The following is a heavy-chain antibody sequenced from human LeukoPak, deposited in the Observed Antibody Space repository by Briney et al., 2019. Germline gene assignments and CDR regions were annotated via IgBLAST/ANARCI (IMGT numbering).Heavy chain of an antibody. CDR1: GGSFSGYY. Sequence: SETLSLTCAVYGGSFSGYYWSWIRQPPGKGLEWIGEINHSGSTNYNPSLKSRVTISVDTSKNKFSLKLSSVTAADTAVYYCARGLGYYDSSVGYWGQGTLVTVSS. J-gene: IGHJ4*02. V-gene: IGHV4-34*01. CDR3: ARGLGYYDSSVGY. D-gene: IGHD3-22*01. CDR2: INHSGST.